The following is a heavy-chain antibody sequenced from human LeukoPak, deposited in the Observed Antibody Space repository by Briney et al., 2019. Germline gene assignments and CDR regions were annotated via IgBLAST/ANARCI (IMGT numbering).Heavy chain of an antibody. CDR2: IYYSGDT. J-gene: IGHJ4*02. CDR3: AREVAVAGLDY. V-gene: IGHV4-59*01. CDR1: GGSFSGYY. Sequence: SETLSLTCAVYGGSFSGYYWTWIRQTPGKGLEWIGCIYYSGDTYYNPSFKSRVAISIDTPENQFSLTLTSVTAADTGVYYCAREVAVAGLDYWGQGILITVSS. D-gene: IGHD6-19*01.